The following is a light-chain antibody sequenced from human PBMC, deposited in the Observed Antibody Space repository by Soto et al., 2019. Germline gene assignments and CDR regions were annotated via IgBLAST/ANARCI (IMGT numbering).Light chain of an antibody. Sequence: IVLTQSPGTLSLSPGERATLSCRAGQSVSSNYLAWYQQKPGQAPRLLIYGASSRATGIPDKFSGSGSGTDFTLTIDGLEPEDFAVYYCQQYGSSSTFGQGTRLEIK. V-gene: IGKV3-20*01. CDR2: GAS. CDR3: QQYGSSST. CDR1: QSVSSNY. J-gene: IGKJ5*01.